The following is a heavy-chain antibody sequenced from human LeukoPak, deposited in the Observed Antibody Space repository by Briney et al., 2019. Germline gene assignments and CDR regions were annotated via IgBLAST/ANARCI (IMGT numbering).Heavy chain of an antibody. J-gene: IGHJ5*02. D-gene: IGHD3-3*01. V-gene: IGHV3-66*02. CDR2: IYSGGST. CDR3: ARDLKGSGYYGGT. CDR1: GFTFSDYY. Sequence: PGGSLRLSCAASGFTFSDYYMSWIRQAPGKGLEWVSVIYSGGSTYYADSVKGRFTISRDNSKNTLYLQMNSLRAEDTAVYYCARDLKGSGYYGGTWGQGTLVTVSS.